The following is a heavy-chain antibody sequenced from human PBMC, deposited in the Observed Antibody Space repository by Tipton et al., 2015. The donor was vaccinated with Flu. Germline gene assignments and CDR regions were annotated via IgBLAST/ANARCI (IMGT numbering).Heavy chain of an antibody. J-gene: IGHJ3*02. Sequence: TLSLTCSVSGASISSGGYYWSWIRQHPGKGLEWIGYIHYSGSTYYNPSLRSRVTISVDTSKNQFSLNLSSLTAADTAVYYWAGGGGLGPGAFDIWGQGTMVTVSS. CDR3: AGGGGLGPGAFDI. CDR1: GASISSGGYY. D-gene: IGHD3-10*01. CDR2: IHYSGST. V-gene: IGHV4-31*08.